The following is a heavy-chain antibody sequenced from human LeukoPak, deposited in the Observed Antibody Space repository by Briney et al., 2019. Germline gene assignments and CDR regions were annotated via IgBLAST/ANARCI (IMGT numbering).Heavy chain of an antibody. J-gene: IGHJ4*02. V-gene: IGHV4-39*01. CDR2: IYYSGST. Sequence: SETLSLTCTVSGGSISSSSYYWGWIRQPPGKGLEWIGSIYYSGSTYYNPSLKSRVTISVDTSKNQFSLKLSSVTAADTAVYYCASVRWDYDYWGQATLVTVSS. CDR1: GGSISSSSYY. CDR3: ASVRWDYDY. D-gene: IGHD3-10*01.